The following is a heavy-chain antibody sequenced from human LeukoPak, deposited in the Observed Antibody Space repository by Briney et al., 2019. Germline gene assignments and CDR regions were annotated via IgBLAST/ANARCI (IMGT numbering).Heavy chain of an antibody. CDR1: GGSLSGYY. D-gene: IGHD3-10*01. Sequence: SETLSLTCAVYGGSLSGYYWSWIRQPPGKGLEWIGEINHSGSTNYNPSLKSRVTISVDTSKNQFSLKLSSVTAADTAVYYCARVSRMVGRYYYYGMDVWGQGTTVTVSS. J-gene: IGHJ6*02. CDR3: ARVSRMVGRYYYYGMDV. V-gene: IGHV4-34*01. CDR2: INHSGST.